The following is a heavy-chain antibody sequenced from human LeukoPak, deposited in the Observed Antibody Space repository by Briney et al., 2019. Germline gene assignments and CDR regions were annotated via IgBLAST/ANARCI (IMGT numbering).Heavy chain of an antibody. CDR1: GFTFSSYW. CDR2: IRPDGSDK. V-gene: IGHV3-7*01. Sequence: PGGSLRLSCAASGFTFSSYWMSWVRQAPGEGLEWVANIRPDGSDKYYVDSVKGRFTISRDNAKNSLYLQMHSLRVEDTAVYYCAREKNLAYWGQGTLVTVSS. CDR3: AREKNLAY. D-gene: IGHD2/OR15-2a*01. J-gene: IGHJ4*02.